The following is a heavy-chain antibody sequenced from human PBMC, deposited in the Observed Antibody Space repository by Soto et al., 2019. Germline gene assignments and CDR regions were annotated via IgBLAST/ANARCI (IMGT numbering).Heavy chain of an antibody. V-gene: IGHV1-3*01. CDR1: GYTFTSYA. CDR2: INAGTGHT. J-gene: IGHJ4*02. Sequence: AASVKVSCKASGYTFTSYAMHWVRQAPGQRLEWMGWINAGTGHTKYSQKFQGRVTITRDTSASTAYMELSGLRSEDTAVYYCAAIIVATKGFDYWGQGTLVTVSS. D-gene: IGHD5-12*01. CDR3: AAIIVATKGFDY.